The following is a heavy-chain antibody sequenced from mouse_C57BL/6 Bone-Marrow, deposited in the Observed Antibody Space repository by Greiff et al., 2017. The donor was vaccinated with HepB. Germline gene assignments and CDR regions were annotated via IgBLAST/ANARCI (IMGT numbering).Heavy chain of an antibody. Sequence: VQLQQSGAELVRPGASVKLSCKASGYTFTDYYINWVKQRPGQGLEWIARIYPGSGNTYYNEKFKGKATLTAEKSSSTAYMQLSSLTSEDSAVYFCARSLRGGSYYAMDYWGQGTSVTVSS. CDR1: GYTFTDYY. CDR3: ARSLRGGSYYAMDY. CDR2: IYPGSGNT. J-gene: IGHJ4*01. V-gene: IGHV1-76*01. D-gene: IGHD2-12*01.